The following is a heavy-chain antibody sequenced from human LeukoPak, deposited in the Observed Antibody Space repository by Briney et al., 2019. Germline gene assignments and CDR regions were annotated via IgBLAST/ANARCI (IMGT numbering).Heavy chain of an antibody. CDR2: IGIRGDT. D-gene: IGHD6-19*01. CDR3: ARGGIQVSGIDEFDY. J-gene: IGHJ4*02. Sequence: GGSLRLSCAASGFTFIDYDMHWVRQAIGKGLEWVSAIGIRGDTHYSGSVQGRFTISREHAESSLYLQMNSLRAEDTAVYYCARGGIQVSGIDEFDYWGQGTLVTVSS. CDR1: GFTFIDYD. V-gene: IGHV3-13*01.